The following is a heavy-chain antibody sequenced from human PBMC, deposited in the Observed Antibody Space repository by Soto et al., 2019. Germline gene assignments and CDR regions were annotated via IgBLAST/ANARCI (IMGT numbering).Heavy chain of an antibody. CDR2: INPNSGGT. CDR1: GYTFTGYY. CDR3: ARGLQLGNDAFDI. D-gene: IGHD7-27*01. J-gene: IGHJ3*02. V-gene: IGHV1-2*04. Sequence: ASVKASCKASGYTFTGYYMHWVRQAPGQGLEWMGWINPNSGGTNYAQKFQGWVTMTRDTSISTAYMELSRLRSDDTAVYYCARGLQLGNDAFDIWGQGTMVTVSS.